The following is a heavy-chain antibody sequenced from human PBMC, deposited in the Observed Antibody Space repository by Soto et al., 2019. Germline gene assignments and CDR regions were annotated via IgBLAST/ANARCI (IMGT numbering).Heavy chain of an antibody. V-gene: IGHV3-74*01. Sequence: GASLRVPCAVSGFTFSNHWMHCVRQAPGKGLEWVSRMNSDGSTTDYAGSVKGRFTVSRDNAKNTLYMQMNSLRAEDTAVYYCATAEVDYWGTGTLVTVYS. J-gene: IGHJ4*02. CDR1: GFTFSNHW. CDR2: MNSDGSTT. CDR3: ATAEVDY.